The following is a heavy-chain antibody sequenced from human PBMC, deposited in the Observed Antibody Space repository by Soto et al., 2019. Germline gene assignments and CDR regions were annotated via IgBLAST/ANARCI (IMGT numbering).Heavy chain of an antibody. D-gene: IGHD3-3*01. CDR1: GGSISSGGFY. J-gene: IGHJ4*02. CDR2: IHYSGTA. CDR3: ARTYYDSRSGFYTCYFDC. Sequence: SETLSLTCSVSGGSISSGGFYWSWIRQHPEKGLEWIGYIHYSGTAYYSASLKSRVSISADTSKNQFSLNLSSVTAADTAVYYCARTYYDSRSGFYTCYFDCWGQGALVTVSS. V-gene: IGHV4-31*03.